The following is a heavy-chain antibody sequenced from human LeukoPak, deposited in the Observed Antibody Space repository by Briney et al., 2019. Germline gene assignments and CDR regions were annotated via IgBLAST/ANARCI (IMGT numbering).Heavy chain of an antibody. CDR3: ARDWGIAAAGSSDFDY. Sequence: ASVKVSCKASGYTFTSYDINWVRQATGQGLEWMGWMNPNSGNTGYAQKFQGRVTMTRNTSISTAYMELSSLGSEDTAVYYCARDWGIAAAGSSDFDYWGQGTLVTVSS. CDR1: GYTFTSYD. J-gene: IGHJ4*02. CDR2: MNPNSGNT. D-gene: IGHD6-13*01. V-gene: IGHV1-8*01.